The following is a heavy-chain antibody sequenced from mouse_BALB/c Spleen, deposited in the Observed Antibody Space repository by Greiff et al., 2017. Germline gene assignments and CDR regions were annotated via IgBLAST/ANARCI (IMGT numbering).Heavy chain of an antibody. CDR2: ISSGGSYT. CDR3: AYGNFYYFDY. J-gene: IGHJ2*01. Sequence: EVKLVESGGGLVKPGGSLKLSCAASGFTFSSYAMSWVRQTPEKRLEWVATISSGGSYTYYPDSVKGRFTISRDNAKNTLYLQMSSLRSEDTAMYYCAYGNFYYFDYWGQGTTLTVSS. CDR1: GFTFSSYA. V-gene: IGHV5-9-3*01. D-gene: IGHD2-1*01.